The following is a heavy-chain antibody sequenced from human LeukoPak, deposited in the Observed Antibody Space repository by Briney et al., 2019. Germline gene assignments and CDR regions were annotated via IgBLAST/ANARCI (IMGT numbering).Heavy chain of an antibody. CDR3: ALYDSSGRDAFDI. V-gene: IGHV3-30*04. CDR2: ISYDGSNK. J-gene: IGHJ3*02. Sequence: GGSLRLSCAASGFTFSSYAMHWVRQAPGKGLEWVAVISYDGSNKYYADSVKGRFTISRDNSKNTLYLQVNSLRAEDTAVYYCALYDSSGRDAFDIWGQGTMVTVSS. CDR1: GFTFSSYA. D-gene: IGHD3-22*01.